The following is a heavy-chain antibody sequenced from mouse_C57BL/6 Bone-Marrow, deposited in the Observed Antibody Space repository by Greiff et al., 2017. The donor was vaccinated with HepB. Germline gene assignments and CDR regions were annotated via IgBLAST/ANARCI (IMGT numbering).Heavy chain of an antibody. D-gene: IGHD1-1*01. V-gene: IGHV1-4*01. Sequence: VQRVESGAELARPGASVKMSCKASGYTFTSYTMHWVKQRPGQGLEWIGYINPSSGYTKYNQKFKDKATLTADKSSSTAYMQLSSLTSEDSAVYYCARWATVVATDWYFDVWGTGTTVTVSS. CDR1: GYTFTSYT. J-gene: IGHJ1*03. CDR2: INPSSGYT. CDR3: ARWATVVATDWYFDV.